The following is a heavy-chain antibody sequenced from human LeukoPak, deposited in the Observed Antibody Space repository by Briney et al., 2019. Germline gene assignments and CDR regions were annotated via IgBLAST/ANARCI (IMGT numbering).Heavy chain of an antibody. J-gene: IGHJ4*02. D-gene: IGHD5-18*01. CDR2: IYSGGST. Sequence: PGGSLRLSCAASGFTVSSNYMSWVRQAPGKGLEWVSVIYSGGSTYYADSVKGRFTISRDNSKNTLYLQMNSLRAEDTAVYYCAWTSAMANYFDYWGQGTLVTVSS. CDR3: AWTSAMANYFDY. V-gene: IGHV3-53*01. CDR1: GFTVSSNY.